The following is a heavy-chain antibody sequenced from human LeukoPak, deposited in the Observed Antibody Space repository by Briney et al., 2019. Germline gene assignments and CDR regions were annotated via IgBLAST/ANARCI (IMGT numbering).Heavy chain of an antibody. V-gene: IGHV4-61*10. CDR2: INHSGRT. J-gene: IGHJ5*02. Sequence: SETLSLTCTVSGVSINTDFYYWSWIRQPAGKGLEWIGEINHSGRTNYNPSLKSRVTISADTSKNQFSLELRSVTAADTAVYYCARAYYSTSWFPHWGQGALVTVSS. CDR3: ARAYYSTSWFPH. CDR1: GVSINTDFYY. D-gene: IGHD3-10*01.